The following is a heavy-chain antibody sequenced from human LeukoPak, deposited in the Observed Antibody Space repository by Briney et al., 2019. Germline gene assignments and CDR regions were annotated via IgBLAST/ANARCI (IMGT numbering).Heavy chain of an antibody. CDR2: VDPEDGET. CDR1: GYTFTDYY. V-gene: IGHV1-69-2*01. CDR3: ATPSRHKGWFDR. Sequence: GASVKVSCKVSGYTFTDYYMHWVQQAPGKGREWMGLVDPEDGETIYAEKFQGRVTITSDTSTDTAYMELSSLRSEDTAVYYCATPSRHKGWFDRWGQGTLVTVSS. J-gene: IGHJ5*02.